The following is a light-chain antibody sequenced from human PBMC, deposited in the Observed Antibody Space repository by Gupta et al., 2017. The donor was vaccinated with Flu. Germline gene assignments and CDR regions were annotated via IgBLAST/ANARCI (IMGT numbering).Light chain of an antibody. Sequence: QAVVTQEPSLTVSPGGTVTLTCGSSTGPVTNSHWPHWFQQKPGQAPKTLIYDTNNRHSWTPARFSGSLFGGKAALTLSGAQPEDEAEYYCLLFYSGARPVVFGGGTMLTVL. CDR3: LLFYSGARPVV. V-gene: IGLV7-46*01. J-gene: IGLJ2*01. CDR1: TGPVTNSHW. CDR2: DTN.